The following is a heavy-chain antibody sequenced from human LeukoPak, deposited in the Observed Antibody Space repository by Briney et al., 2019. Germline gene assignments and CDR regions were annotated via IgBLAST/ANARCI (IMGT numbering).Heavy chain of an antibody. CDR2: IYTSGST. CDR1: DGSISSYY. V-gene: IGHV4-4*07. Sequence: SETLPLTCTVSDGSISSYYWSWIRQPAGKGLEWIGRIYTSGSTNYNPSLKSRVTMSVDTSKNQFSLKLSSVTAADTAVYYCARGPDIVVVPAARPVYYYYYGMDVWGQGTTVTVSS. D-gene: IGHD2-2*01. J-gene: IGHJ6*02. CDR3: ARGPDIVVVPAARPVYYYYYGMDV.